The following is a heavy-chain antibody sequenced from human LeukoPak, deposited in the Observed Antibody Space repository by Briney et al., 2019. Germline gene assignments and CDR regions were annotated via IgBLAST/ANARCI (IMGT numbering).Heavy chain of an antibody. Sequence: PGRSLRLSCAASGFTFSSYGMHWVRQAPGKGLEWVAVIWYDGSNKYYADSVKGRFTISRDNSKNTLYLQMNSLRAEDTAVYYCARDDSYDALDYWGQGTLVTVSS. CDR1: GFTFSSYG. J-gene: IGHJ4*02. D-gene: IGHD3-3*01. CDR3: ARDDSYDALDY. V-gene: IGHV3-33*01. CDR2: IWYDGSNK.